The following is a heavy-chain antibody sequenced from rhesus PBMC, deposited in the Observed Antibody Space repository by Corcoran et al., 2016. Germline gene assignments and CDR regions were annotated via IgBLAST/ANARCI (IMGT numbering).Heavy chain of an antibody. J-gene: IGHJ3*01. Sequence: QLQLQESGPGLVKPSETLSVTCAVSGGSISSSYWSWIRQAPGKGLEWIGYIYGSGSSTTYNPSLKSRVTLSVDTSKNQLSLKLSSVTTADTAVYYCARDRGAFDFWGQGLRVTVSS. CDR3: ARDRGAFDF. CDR2: IYGSGSST. V-gene: IGHV4-169*02. CDR1: GGSISSSY.